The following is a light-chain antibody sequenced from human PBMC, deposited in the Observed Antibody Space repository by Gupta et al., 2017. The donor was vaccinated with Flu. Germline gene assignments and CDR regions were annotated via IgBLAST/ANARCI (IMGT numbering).Light chain of an antibody. J-gene: IGKJ2*03. CDR1: QSISNY. Sequence: EIVLTQSPATLSLSPGERATLSCRASQSISNYLVWYQQKPGQSPRLLIYDASNRYTGIPARFSGSGSGTDXTLTISXLEPEDFAVYYCIQDSNGPPFSFGXGTKLEIK. V-gene: IGKV3-11*01. CDR3: IQDSNGPPFS. CDR2: DAS.